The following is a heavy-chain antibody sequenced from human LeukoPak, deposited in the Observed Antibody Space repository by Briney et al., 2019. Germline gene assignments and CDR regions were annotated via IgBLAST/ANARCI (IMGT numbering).Heavy chain of an antibody. CDR3: ARGQWTNALNWFDP. D-gene: IGHD6-19*01. Sequence: ASVKVSCKASGYTFTGYYMHWVRQAPGQGLEWMGWINPNSGGTNYAQKFQGRVTMTRDTSISTAYMELSRLRSDDTAVYYCARGQWTNALNWFDPWGQGTLVTVSS. CDR1: GYTFTGYY. J-gene: IGHJ5*02. V-gene: IGHV1-2*02. CDR2: INPNSGGT.